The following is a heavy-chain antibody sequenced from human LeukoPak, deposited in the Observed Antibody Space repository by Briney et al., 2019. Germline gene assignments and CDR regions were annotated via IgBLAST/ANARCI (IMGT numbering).Heavy chain of an antibody. V-gene: IGHV4-59*01. D-gene: IGHD6-19*01. CDR3: ARDSSYYYYYMDV. Sequence: SETLSLTCTVSGGSISSYYWSWIRQPPGKGLEWIGYIYYSGSTNYNPSLKSRVTISVDTSKNQFSLKLSSVTAADTAVYYCARDSSYYYYYMDVWGKGTTVTVSS. J-gene: IGHJ6*03. CDR2: IYYSGST. CDR1: GGSISSYY.